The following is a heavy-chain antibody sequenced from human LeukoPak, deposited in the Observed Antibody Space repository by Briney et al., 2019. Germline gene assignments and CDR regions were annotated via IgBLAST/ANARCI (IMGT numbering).Heavy chain of an antibody. CDR3: AKYPSDSGY. V-gene: IGHV3-48*03. J-gene: IGHJ4*02. Sequence: PGGSLTLSCAASGFTFKSYEMNWFRQAPGKGLEWVSYISSSSATMYYANSVKGRFTISRDDAKNSLFLQMNSLRAEDTAIYYCAKYPSDSGYWGQRTLVTVSS. CDR1: GFTFKSYE. D-gene: IGHD1-26*01. CDR2: ISSSSATM.